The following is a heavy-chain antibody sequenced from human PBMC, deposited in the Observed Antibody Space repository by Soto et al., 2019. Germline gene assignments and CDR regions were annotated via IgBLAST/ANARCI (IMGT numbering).Heavy chain of an antibody. CDR3: ARSRDLDSGYVDYGMDV. V-gene: IGHV1-46*01. CDR1: GYTFTSYY. J-gene: IGHJ6*02. D-gene: IGHD5-12*01. Sequence: ASVEVSCKASGYTFTSYYMHWVRQAPGQGLEWMGIINPSGGSTSYAQKFQGRVTMTRDTSTSTVYMELSSLRSEDTAVYYCARSRDLDSGYVDYGMDVWGQGTTVTVSS. CDR2: INPSGGST.